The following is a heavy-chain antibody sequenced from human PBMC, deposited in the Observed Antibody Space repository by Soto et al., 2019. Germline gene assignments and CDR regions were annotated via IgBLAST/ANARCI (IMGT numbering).Heavy chain of an antibody. J-gene: IGHJ4*02. D-gene: IGHD6-19*01. Sequence: EVQLEESGGTLVQPGGSLRLSCAASGLTFSNYWMSWVRQAPGKGLEWVANTKQDGREKYYVDSVRGRFTISRDNAKNSLYLQMSSLRAEDTAVYYCTKVVGLAGQDWGQGTLVTVSS. CDR2: TKQDGREK. CDR1: GLTFSNYW. V-gene: IGHV3-7*01. CDR3: TKVVGLAGQD.